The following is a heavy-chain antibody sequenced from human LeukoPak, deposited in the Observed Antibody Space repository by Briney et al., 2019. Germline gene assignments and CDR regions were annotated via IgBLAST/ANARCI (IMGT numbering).Heavy chain of an antibody. J-gene: IGHJ4*02. CDR3: ASRNDILTGYVFDF. V-gene: IGHV4-39*01. D-gene: IGHD3-9*01. CDR2: IYYSGST. CDR1: GGSASSSIYY. Sequence: SETLSLTCTVSGGSASSSIYYWGWIRQPPGKGLEWIGSIYYSGSTSYNPSLKSRATISVDTSKNQFSLKLTSVTAADTAVYYCASRNDILTGYVFDFWGQGTLVTVSS.